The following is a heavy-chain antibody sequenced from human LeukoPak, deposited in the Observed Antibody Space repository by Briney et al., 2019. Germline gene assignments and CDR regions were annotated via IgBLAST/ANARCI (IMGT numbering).Heavy chain of an antibody. Sequence: ASVKVSCKASGYTFTSYYMHWVRQAPGQGLEWMGIINPSGGSTSYAQKFQGRVTMTRDMSTSTVYMELSSLRSEDTAVYYFARGRSGSYLGYYFDYWGQGTLVTVSS. D-gene: IGHD1-26*01. V-gene: IGHV1-46*01. CDR3: ARGRSGSYLGYYFDY. J-gene: IGHJ4*02. CDR1: GYTFTSYY. CDR2: INPSGGST.